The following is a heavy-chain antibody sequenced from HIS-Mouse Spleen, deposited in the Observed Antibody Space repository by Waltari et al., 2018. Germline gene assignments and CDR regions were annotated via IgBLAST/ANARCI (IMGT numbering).Heavy chain of an antibody. Sequence: EVQLVESGGGLVQPGGSLRLSCAASGFTFSSYWMSWVRQAPGKGLEVVAKIKKDGSDEYYVDCGKGRFTSSRDNAKNSLYLQMNSLRAEDTAVYYCARDRYWYVDLWGRGTLVTVSS. CDR3: ARDRYWYVDL. CDR1: GFTFSSYW. J-gene: IGHJ2*01. V-gene: IGHV3-7*01. CDR2: IKKDGSDE.